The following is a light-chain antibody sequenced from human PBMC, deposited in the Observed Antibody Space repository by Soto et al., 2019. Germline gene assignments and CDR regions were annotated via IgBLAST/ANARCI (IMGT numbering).Light chain of an antibody. CDR2: GAS. CDR3: QQYGSSPFT. J-gene: IGKJ3*01. Sequence: EIVLTQSPGTLSLSPGERATISCRASQSFSSSYLAWYQQKPGKAPRLLIYGASSRATGIPDRFSGSGSGTDFTLTISRLEPEDFAVYYCQQYGSSPFTFGPGTKVDIK. CDR1: QSFSSSY. V-gene: IGKV3-20*01.